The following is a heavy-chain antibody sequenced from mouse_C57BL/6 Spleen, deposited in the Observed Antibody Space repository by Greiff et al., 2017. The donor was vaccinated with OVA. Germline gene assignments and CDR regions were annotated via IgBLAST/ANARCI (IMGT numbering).Heavy chain of an antibody. J-gene: IGHJ4*01. Sequence: QVQLKQPGAELVMPGASVKLSCKASGYTFTSYWMHWVKQRPGQGLEWIGEIDPSDSYTNYNQKFKGKSTLTVDKSSSTAYMQLSSLTSEDSAVYYCARGVRGGYAMGCWGQGTTVTVSS. D-gene: IGHD5-1*01. CDR3: ARGVRGGYAMGC. CDR1: GYTFTSYW. CDR2: IDPSDSYT. V-gene: IGHV1-69*01.